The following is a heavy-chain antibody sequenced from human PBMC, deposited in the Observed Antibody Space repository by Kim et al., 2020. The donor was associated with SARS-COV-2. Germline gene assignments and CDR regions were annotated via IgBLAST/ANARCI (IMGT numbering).Heavy chain of an antibody. Sequence: SETLSLTCAVSGGSISSGGYSWSWIRQPPGKGLEWIGYIYHSGSTYYNPSLKSRVTISVDRSKNQFSLKLSSVTAADTAVYYCARGSHYYGSGSYSVDYWGQGTLVTVSS. V-gene: IGHV4-30-2*01. CDR1: GGSISSGGYS. CDR3: ARGSHYYGSGSYSVDY. D-gene: IGHD3-10*01. J-gene: IGHJ4*02. CDR2: IYHSGST.